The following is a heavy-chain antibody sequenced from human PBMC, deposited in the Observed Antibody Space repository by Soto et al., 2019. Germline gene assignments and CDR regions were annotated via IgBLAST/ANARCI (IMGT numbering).Heavy chain of an antibody. D-gene: IGHD3-16*01. CDR2: VIPLFGTS. CDR1: GGAFSTYA. Sequence: QVQLVQSGAEVKEPGSSVKVACQASGGAFSTYAISWVRQAPGQGLEWMGGVIPLFGTSNYLPKFQGRVSIAADRSTEKVYMELSRLRFDDTAVYFCARELKAGGDFGMDVLGQWTTVTVSS. CDR3: ARELKAGGDFGMDV. V-gene: IGHV1-69*06. J-gene: IGHJ6*02.